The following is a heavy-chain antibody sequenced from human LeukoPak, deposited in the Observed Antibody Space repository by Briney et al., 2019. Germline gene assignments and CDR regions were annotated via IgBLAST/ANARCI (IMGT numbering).Heavy chain of an antibody. J-gene: IGHJ3*02. Sequence: SVTVSCKASGGTFSSYAVSWVREAPGHGLEWMGRIIPIFGTANYAQNFQGRVTITTDESTSTAYMELRSLRSDDTAVYYCASRGDGYENYAFDIWGQGTMVTVSS. CDR2: IIPIFGTA. CDR3: ASRGDGYENYAFDI. D-gene: IGHD5-24*01. CDR1: GGTFSSYA. V-gene: IGHV1-69*05.